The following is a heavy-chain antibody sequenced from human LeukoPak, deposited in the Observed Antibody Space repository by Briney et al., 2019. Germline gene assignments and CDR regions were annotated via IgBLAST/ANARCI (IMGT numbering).Heavy chain of an antibody. CDR2: IFYSGST. Sequence: PSETLSLTCTVSGGSISSYYWNWIRQPPGKGLEWIGYIFYSGSTNYNPSLKSRVTISVDTSKNLFSLKLSSVTAADTAVYYCARGDDSTSTYFGYWGQGTLVTVSS. V-gene: IGHV4-59*01. CDR1: GGSISSYY. J-gene: IGHJ4*02. CDR3: ARGDDSTSTYFGY. D-gene: IGHD3-3*01.